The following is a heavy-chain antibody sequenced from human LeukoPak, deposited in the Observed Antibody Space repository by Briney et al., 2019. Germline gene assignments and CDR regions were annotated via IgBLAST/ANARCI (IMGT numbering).Heavy chain of an antibody. CDR2: ISYDGSNK. CDR3: AKDEYFDWLSSTLH. Sequence: GGSLRLSCAASGFTFSSYAMHWVRQAPGKGLEGVAVISYDGSNKYYADSVKGRFTISRDNSKNTLYLQMNSLRAEDTAVYYCAKDEYFDWLSSTLHWGQGILVTVSS. J-gene: IGHJ4*02. V-gene: IGHV3-30*04. D-gene: IGHD3-9*01. CDR1: GFTFSSYA.